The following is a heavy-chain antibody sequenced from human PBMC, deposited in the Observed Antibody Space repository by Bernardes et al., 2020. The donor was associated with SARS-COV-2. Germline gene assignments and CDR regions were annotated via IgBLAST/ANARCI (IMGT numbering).Heavy chain of an antibody. CDR2: ISAYNGNT. J-gene: IGHJ6*02. Sequence: ASVKVSCKASGYTFTSYGISWVRQAPGQGLEWMGWISAYNGNTNYAQKLQGRVTMTTDTSTSTAYMELRSLRSDDTAVYYCARRPFKLLYTYYYYGMDLWGQGTTVTVSS. V-gene: IGHV1-18*01. CDR1: GYTFTSYG. D-gene: IGHD3-10*01. CDR3: ARRPFKLLYTYYYYGMDL.